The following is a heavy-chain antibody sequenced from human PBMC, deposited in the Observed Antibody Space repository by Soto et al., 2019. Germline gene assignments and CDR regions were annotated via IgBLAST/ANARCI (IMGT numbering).Heavy chain of an antibody. Sequence: QVQLVQSGAEVKKPGASVKVSCKASGYTFINYDINWVRQAPGQGLEWVGWMNPDSGNTGYAQNFQGRVTMTGNTSISSLYMELSSLTSEDTAVYYCARRRGSNGWFDLWGQGTLVTVSS. J-gene: IGHJ5*02. CDR2: MNPDSGNT. D-gene: IGHD2-8*01. CDR3: ARRRGSNGWFDL. V-gene: IGHV1-8*01. CDR1: GYTFINYD.